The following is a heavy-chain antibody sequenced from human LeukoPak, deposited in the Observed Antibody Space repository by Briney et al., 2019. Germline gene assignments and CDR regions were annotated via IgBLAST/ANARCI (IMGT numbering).Heavy chain of an antibody. D-gene: IGHD6-25*01. J-gene: IGHJ4*02. CDR2: ISYDGSNK. CDR3: AKDWAFLAA. CDR1: GFTFSSYG. V-gene: IGHV3-30*18. Sequence: PGGSLRLSCAASGFTFSSYGMHWVRQAPGKGLEWVAVISYDGSNKYYADSVKGRFTISRDNSKNTLYLQMNSLRAEDTAAYYCAKDWAFLAAWGQGTLVTVSS.